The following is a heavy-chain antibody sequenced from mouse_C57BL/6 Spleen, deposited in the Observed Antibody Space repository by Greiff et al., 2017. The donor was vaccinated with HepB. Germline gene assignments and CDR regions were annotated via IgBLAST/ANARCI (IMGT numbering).Heavy chain of an antibody. CDR3: ARSGYYGSSYSLAY. V-gene: IGHV1-42*01. CDR2: INPSTGGT. J-gene: IGHJ3*01. D-gene: IGHD1-1*01. Sequence: VQLQQSGPELVKPGASVKISCKASGYSFTGYYMNWVKQSPEKSLEWIGEINPSTGGTTYNQKFKAKATLTVDKSSSTAYMQLKSLTSEDSAVYYWARSGYYGSSYSLAYWGQGTLVTVSA. CDR1: GYSFTGYY.